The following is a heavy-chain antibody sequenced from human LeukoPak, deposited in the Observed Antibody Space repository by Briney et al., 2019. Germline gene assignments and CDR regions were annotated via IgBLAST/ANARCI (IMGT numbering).Heavy chain of an antibody. CDR2: IYYSGST. CDR1: GGSISSSSYY. D-gene: IGHD3-10*01. Sequence: SETLSLTCTVSGGSISSSSYYWGWIRQPPGKGLEWIGSIYYSGSTYYNPSLKSRVTISVDTSKNQFSLKLTSVTAADTAMYFCARDSLPGREGSRGFDYWGQGTLVTVSS. CDR3: ARDSLPGREGSRGFDY. V-gene: IGHV4-39*07. J-gene: IGHJ4*02.